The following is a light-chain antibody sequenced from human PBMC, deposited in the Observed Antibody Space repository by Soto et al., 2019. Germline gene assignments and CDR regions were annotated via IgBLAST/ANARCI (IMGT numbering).Light chain of an antibody. J-gene: IGKJ2*01. CDR1: QSVSSN. Sequence: EIVMTQSPANLSVSPGERATLSCRASQSVSSNLAWYQQKPGQGPRLLIYGASTRATSIPARFSGSGSGTEVTLTINSLQSEDFAVYYCQQHTEWPPSTFVQGTKLEI. CDR2: GAS. CDR3: QQHTEWPPST. V-gene: IGKV3-15*01.